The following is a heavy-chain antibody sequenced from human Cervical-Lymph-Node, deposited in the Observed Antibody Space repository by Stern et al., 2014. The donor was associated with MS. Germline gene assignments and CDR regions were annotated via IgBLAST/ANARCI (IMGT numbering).Heavy chain of an antibody. Sequence: QVQLVQSVAEVKKPGSSVKVSCKSSGGISWVRQAPGQGRERMGGVIPFVGTSNYAQKFQGRVTIPADTSTNTTYLHLSRLTSADTAVYYCARGSGDNWFGPWGQGTLVTVSS. V-gene: IGHV1-69*06. D-gene: IGHD3-10*01. CDR3: ARGSGDNWFGP. CDR2: VIPFVGTS. J-gene: IGHJ5*02. CDR1: GG.